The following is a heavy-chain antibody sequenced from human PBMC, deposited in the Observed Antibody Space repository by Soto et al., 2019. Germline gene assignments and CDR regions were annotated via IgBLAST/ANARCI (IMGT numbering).Heavy chain of an antibody. J-gene: IGHJ5*02. CDR2: IYYSGST. CDR1: GGSISSYY. D-gene: IGHD1-26*01. V-gene: IGHV4-59*01. CDR3: ARGRLGATGWFDP. Sequence: QVQLQESGPGLVKPSETLSLTCTVSGGSISSYYWSWIRQPPGKGLEWIGYIYYSGSTNYNPSLTSRVTISVDTSKNQFSLKLSSVTAADTAVYYCARGRLGATGWFDPWGQGTLVTVSS.